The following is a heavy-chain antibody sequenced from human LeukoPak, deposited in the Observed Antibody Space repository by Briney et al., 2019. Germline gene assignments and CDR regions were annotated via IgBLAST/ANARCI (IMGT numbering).Heavy chain of an antibody. D-gene: IGHD5-18*01. J-gene: IGHJ4*02. CDR1: GGSFSSYY. Sequence: SETLSLTCTVSGGSFSSYYWSWIRQPPGKGLEWIGYIYYSGSTNYNPSLKSRVTISVDTSKNQFSLKLSSVTAADTAVYYCARVKVGYSYGSPYFDYWGQGTLVTVSS. CDR2: IYYSGST. CDR3: ARVKVGYSYGSPYFDY. V-gene: IGHV4-59*01.